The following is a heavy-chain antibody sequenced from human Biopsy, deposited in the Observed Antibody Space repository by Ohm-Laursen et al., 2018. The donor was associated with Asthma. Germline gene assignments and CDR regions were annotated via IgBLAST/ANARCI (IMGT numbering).Heavy chain of an antibody. CDR3: ARAQDYYDSRGYYRSFDY. Sequence: TLSLTCAVSGDSINSGGYLWDRVPPPPGEGLGWDVYPLSSGATYYNPSLKSRVSISIDTSKNQFSLKLSSVTAADTAVYYCARAQDYYDSRGYYRSFDYWGQGTLVTVSS. CDR2: PLSSGAT. CDR1: GDSINSGGYL. J-gene: IGHJ4*02. D-gene: IGHD3-22*01. V-gene: IGHV4-31*11.